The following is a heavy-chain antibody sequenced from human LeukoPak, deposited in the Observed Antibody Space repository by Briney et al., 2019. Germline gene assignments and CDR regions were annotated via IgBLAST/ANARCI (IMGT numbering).Heavy chain of an antibody. CDR2: VDYSGGDT. CDR1: GFTLSSYE. J-gene: IGHJ4*02. Sequence: GGSLRLSCIASGFTLSSYEMSWIRQAPGKGLEWVSSVDYSGGDTHYADSVMGRFTISRDNSKSTLYLQMNSLRAEDTAVYYCARDSISTAGVVYWGQGTLVTVSS. CDR3: ARDSISTAGVVY. D-gene: IGHD2/OR15-2a*01. V-gene: IGHV3-23*01.